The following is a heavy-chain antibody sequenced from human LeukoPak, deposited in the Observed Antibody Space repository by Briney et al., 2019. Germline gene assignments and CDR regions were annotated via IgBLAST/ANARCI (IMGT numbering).Heavy chain of an antibody. CDR3: AKGHYGSGSYYDY. V-gene: IGHV3-30*02. Sequence: GGSLRLSCAASGFTFSSYGMHWVRQAPGKGLEWVAFIRYDGSNKYYADSVKDRFTISRDNSKNTLYLQMNSLRAEDTAVYYCAKGHYGSGSYYDYWGQGTLVTVSS. J-gene: IGHJ4*02. D-gene: IGHD3-10*01. CDR2: IRYDGSNK. CDR1: GFTFSSYG.